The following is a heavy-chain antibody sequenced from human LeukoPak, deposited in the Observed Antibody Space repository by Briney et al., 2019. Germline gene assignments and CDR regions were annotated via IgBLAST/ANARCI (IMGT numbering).Heavy chain of an antibody. CDR2: ISSSGSTK. D-gene: IGHD6-13*01. V-gene: IGHV3-48*04. J-gene: IGHJ6*03. Sequence: GSLRLSCAASGFTFSSYSMNWVRQAPGKGLEWLSHISSSGSTKYYANSVKGRFTISRDNAKNSVYLQMNSLTAEDTGLYYCARDATTAVGWVYMDVWGKGTTVTISS. CDR3: ARDATTAVGWVYMDV. CDR1: GFTFSSYS.